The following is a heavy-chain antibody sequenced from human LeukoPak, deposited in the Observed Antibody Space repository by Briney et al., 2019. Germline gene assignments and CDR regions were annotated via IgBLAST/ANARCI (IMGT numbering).Heavy chain of an antibody. CDR2: VSGSGGST. CDR1: GFNFSTYG. J-gene: IGHJ4*02. Sequence: GGSLRLSCAASGFNFSTYGMSWVRQAPGKGLEWVSLVSGSGGSTYYGDSVKGRFTISRDNSKNTLYLQMNSLRTEDTAIYYCARGGGRVKAYRFDYWGQGVLVTVSS. V-gene: IGHV3-23*01. CDR3: ARGGGRVKAYRFDY. D-gene: IGHD1-26*01.